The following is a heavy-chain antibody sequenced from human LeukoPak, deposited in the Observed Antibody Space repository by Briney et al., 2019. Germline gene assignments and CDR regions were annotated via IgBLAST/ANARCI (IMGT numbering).Heavy chain of an antibody. CDR2: ISWTGIT. CDR3: ARHPAARHYDY. V-gene: IGHV4-59*08. D-gene: IGHD1-26*01. J-gene: IGHJ4*02. CDR1: GGSISSYY. Sequence: SETLSLTCSVSGGSISSYYWSWIRQPPGKGLEWIAYISWTGITNYNPSLKSRVTILVDTSKNPFSLKLSSVTAADTAVYYCARHPAARHYDYWGQGTLVTVSS.